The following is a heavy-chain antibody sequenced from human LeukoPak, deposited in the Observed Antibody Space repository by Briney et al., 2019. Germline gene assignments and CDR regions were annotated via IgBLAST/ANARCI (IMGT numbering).Heavy chain of an antibody. V-gene: IGHV3-23*01. CDR2: ISGSGGST. CDR1: GFTFSSYA. Sequence: GGSLRLSCAASGFTFSSYAMSWVRQAPGKGLEWVSAISGSGGSTYYADSVKGRFTISRDNSKNTLYLQMNSLRAEDTAVYYCARYDFWSGQIPFDYWGQGTLVTVSS. D-gene: IGHD3-3*01. J-gene: IGHJ4*02. CDR3: ARYDFWSGQIPFDY.